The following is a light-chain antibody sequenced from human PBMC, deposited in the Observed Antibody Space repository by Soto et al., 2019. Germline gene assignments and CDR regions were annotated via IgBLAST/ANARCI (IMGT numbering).Light chain of an antibody. Sequence: DIQMTQSPSTLPASGGEPVTITCRASQSFSNWLAWYEQKPGQDPKLLIHKASTLESRAPARFSGSGYGTEFALTISSLQPDDFATFYCQQYDRFPYTFRQGTKLDIK. V-gene: IGKV1-5*03. CDR3: QQYDRFPYT. CDR2: KAS. CDR1: QSFSNW. J-gene: IGKJ2*01.